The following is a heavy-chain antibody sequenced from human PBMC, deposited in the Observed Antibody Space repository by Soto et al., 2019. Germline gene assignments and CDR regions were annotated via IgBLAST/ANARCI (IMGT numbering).Heavy chain of an antibody. D-gene: IGHD6-13*01. J-gene: IGHJ5*02. CDR1: GFTVSSNY. CDR2: IYSGGST. V-gene: IGHV3-66*01. Sequence: GGSLRLSWAASGFTVSSNYMSWVRQAPGKGLEWVSVIYSGGSTYYADSVKGRFTISRDNSKNTLYLQMNGLRADDTAVYYCGNDRGSSLYHWFAPWGQGTLVTVSS. CDR3: GNDRGSSLYHWFAP.